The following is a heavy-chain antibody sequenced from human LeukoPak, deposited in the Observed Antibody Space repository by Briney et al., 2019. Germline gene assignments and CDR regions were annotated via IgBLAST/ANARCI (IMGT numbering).Heavy chain of an antibody. J-gene: IGHJ4*02. CDR3: TRRARDVDC. CDR1: GFTFSSCV. CDR2: ISGNSAYT. V-gene: IGHV3-23*01. Sequence: GGSLRLSCTGSGFTFSSCVMGWVSQAPGKGLEWVSIISGNSAYTYYADSVKGRFTISRDNSKNTVSLQMNSLRAEDTAVYYCTRRARDVDCWGQGTLVTVSS.